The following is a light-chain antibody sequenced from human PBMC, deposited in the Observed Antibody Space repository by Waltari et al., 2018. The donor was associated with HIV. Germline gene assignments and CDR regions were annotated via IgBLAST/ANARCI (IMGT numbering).Light chain of an antibody. CDR3: AAWDDRLHGWV. V-gene: IGLV4-69*01. Sequence: QLVLTQSPSASASLGASVKLTCTLSSGHSSYVIAWHQQQPKKGPRYLMKLNSDGSHFKGDGIPDRFSGSSSGAERYLTISSLQSGDEAAYYCAAWDDRLHGWVFGGGTKLTVL. CDR1: SGHSSYV. J-gene: IGLJ3*02. CDR2: LNSDGSH.